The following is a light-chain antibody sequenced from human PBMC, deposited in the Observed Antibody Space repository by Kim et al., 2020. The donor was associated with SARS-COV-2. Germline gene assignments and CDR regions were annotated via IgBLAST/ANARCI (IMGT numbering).Light chain of an antibody. CDR1: RSNIGSNM. CDR2: TNN. V-gene: IGLV1-44*01. CDR3: AAWDDSLNVVM. J-gene: IGLJ3*02. Sequence: QSALTQPPLVSGTPGQRVTISCSGSRSNIGSNMINWYQVLPGTAPKLLIFTNNQRPSGVPDRFSGSKSGTSASLAISGLQSEDEADYYCAAWDDSLNVVMFGGGTQLTVL.